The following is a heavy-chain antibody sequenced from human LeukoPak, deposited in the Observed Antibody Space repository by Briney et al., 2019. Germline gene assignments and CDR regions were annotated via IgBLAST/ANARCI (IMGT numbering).Heavy chain of an antibody. Sequence: PGGSLRLSCAASGFTFGSYGMHWVRQAPGKGLEWVAVISYDESNKYYADSVKGRFTISRDNAKNSLYLQMNSLRAEDTAVYYCASHPEDIVVVPAAADYWGQGTLVTVSS. CDR3: ASHPEDIVVVPAAADY. D-gene: IGHD2-2*01. CDR2: ISYDESNK. CDR1: GFTFGSYG. J-gene: IGHJ4*02. V-gene: IGHV3-30*03.